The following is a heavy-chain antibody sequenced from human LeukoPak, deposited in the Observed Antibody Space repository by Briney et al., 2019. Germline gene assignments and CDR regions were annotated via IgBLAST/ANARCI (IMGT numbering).Heavy chain of an antibody. CDR3: ARDGYFDFAYYYGMDV. CDR1: GGSISSGSYY. V-gene: IGHV4-61*02. Sequence: PSQTLSLTCTVSGGSISSGSYYWSWIRQPAGKGLEWIGRIYTSGSTNYNPSLKSRVTISVDTSKNQFSLKLSSVTAADTAVYYCARDGYFDFAYYYGMDVWGQGTTVTVSS. J-gene: IGHJ6*02. CDR2: IYTSGST. D-gene: IGHD3-9*01.